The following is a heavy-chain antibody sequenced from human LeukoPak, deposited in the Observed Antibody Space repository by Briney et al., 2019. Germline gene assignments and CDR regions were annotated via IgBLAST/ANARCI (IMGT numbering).Heavy chain of an antibody. D-gene: IGHD1-26*01. CDR3: ARRGRSYLWYFDY. V-gene: IGHV4-59*08. Sequence: PSETLSLTCTVSGGSIRSYYWSWIRQPPGKGLEWIGYFYYSGSTNYNPSLKSRVTISVDTSKNQFSLKLSSVTAADTAVYYCARRGRSYLWYFDYWGQGTLVTVSS. J-gene: IGHJ4*02. CDR2: FYYSGST. CDR1: GGSIRSYY.